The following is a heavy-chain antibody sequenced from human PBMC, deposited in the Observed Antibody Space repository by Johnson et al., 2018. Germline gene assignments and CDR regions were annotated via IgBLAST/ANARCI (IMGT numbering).Heavy chain of an antibody. CDR3: VRDVGSGADY. V-gene: IGHV3-23*04. CDR2: ISPGGGGIA. D-gene: IGHD3-3*01. J-gene: IGHJ4*02. CDR1: GFSFKDYG. Sequence: EVQLVESGGGLVQPGGSLRLPCAASGFSFKDYGMTWVRQAPGKGLEWVSSISPGGGGIAYYADSVKGRVTISRDDSKNTLYLQVNSLRGDDPAVYHCVRDVGSGADYWGQGTLVTVTS.